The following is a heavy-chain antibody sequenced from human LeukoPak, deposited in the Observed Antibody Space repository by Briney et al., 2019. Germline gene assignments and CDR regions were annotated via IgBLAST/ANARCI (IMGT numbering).Heavy chain of an antibody. V-gene: IGHV1-24*01. D-gene: IGHD2-21*01. CDR2: FDPEDGET. J-gene: IGHJ6*02. CDR3: AALSLLYYYYGMDV. CDR1: GHTLTELS. Sequence: GASVKVSCKVSGHTLTELSMHWVRQAPGKGLEWMGGFDPEDGETIYAQKFQGRVTMTEDTSTDTAYMELSSLRSEDTAVYYCAALSLLYYYYGMDVWGQGTTVTVSS.